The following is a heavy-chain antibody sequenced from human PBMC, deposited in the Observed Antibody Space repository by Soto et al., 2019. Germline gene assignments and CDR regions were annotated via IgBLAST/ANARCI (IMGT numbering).Heavy chain of an antibody. CDR3: AKDWPNIVVVPAAKILGPYFDY. Sequence: PGGSLRLSCAASGFTFSSYGMHWVRQARGKGLEWVAVISYDGSNKYYADSVKGRFTISRDNSKNTLYLQMNSLRAEDTAAYYCAKDWPNIVVVPAAKILGPYFDYWGQGTLVTVSS. D-gene: IGHD2-2*01. J-gene: IGHJ4*02. V-gene: IGHV3-30*18. CDR2: ISYDGSNK. CDR1: GFTFSSYG.